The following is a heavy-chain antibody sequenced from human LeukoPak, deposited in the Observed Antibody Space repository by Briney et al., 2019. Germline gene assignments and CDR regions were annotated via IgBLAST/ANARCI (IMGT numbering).Heavy chain of an antibody. V-gene: IGHV3-30*18. D-gene: IGHD4-17*01. Sequence: GGSLRLSCAASGFSFISYGMHWVRQAPGKGLERVGVISDDGRNKKYADSVKGRFTISRDNSKDTLYLQMNSLRDEDTAVYYCAKRPSDYGDYVTDFDYWGQGTLVTVSS. CDR1: GFSFISYG. J-gene: IGHJ4*02. CDR3: AKRPSDYGDYVTDFDY. CDR2: ISDDGRNK.